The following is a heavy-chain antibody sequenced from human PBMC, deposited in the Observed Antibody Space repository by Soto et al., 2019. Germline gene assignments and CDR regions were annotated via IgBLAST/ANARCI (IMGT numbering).Heavy chain of an antibody. CDR2: IYWNDDK. V-gene: IGHV2-5*01. D-gene: IGHD2-2*01. CDR3: AHRGGYCSSTSCYFVPHPNWFDP. CDR1: GFSLSTSGVG. Sequence: GSGPTLVNPTPTLTLTCTFSGFSLSTSGVGVGWIRQPPGKALEWLALIYWNDDKRYSPSLKSRLTITKDTSKNQVVLTMTNMDPVDTTTYYCAHRGGYCSSTSCYFVPHPNWFDPWGQGTLVTVSS. J-gene: IGHJ5*02.